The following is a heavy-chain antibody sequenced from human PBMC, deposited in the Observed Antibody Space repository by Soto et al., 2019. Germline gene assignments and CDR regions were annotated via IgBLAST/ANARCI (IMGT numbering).Heavy chain of an antibody. J-gene: IGHJ4*02. D-gene: IGHD6-19*01. CDR1: GGSFSGYY. Sequence: PSETLSLTCAVYGGSFSGYYWSWIRQPPGKGLEWIGEINHSGSTNYNPSLKSRVTISVDTSKNQFSLKLSSVTAADTAVYYRARGQTLSARRGRYAYYFDYWGQGTLVTVSS. CDR3: ARGQTLSARRGRYAYYFDY. V-gene: IGHV4-34*01. CDR2: INHSGST.